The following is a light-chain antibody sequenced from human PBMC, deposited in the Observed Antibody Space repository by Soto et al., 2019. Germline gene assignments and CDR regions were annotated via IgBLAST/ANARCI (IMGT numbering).Light chain of an antibody. CDR1: SSDVGAYDY. CDR3: SSFTTITTYV. Sequence: QSALTQPASVSGSPGQSITISCTGTSSDVGAYDYDSWYQQHPGEVPKLMIFDVSDRPSGVLNRFSGSKSGNTASLTISGLQAEDEADFYCSSFTTITTYVFGTGTKLTVL. CDR2: DVS. J-gene: IGLJ1*01. V-gene: IGLV2-14*03.